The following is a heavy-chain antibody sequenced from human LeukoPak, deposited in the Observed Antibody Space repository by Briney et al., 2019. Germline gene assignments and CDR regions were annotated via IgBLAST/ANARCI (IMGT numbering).Heavy chain of an antibody. D-gene: IGHD4-17*01. CDR1: GGSFSGYY. Sequence: PSETLSLTCAVYGGSFSGYYWSWIRQPPGKGLEWIGEISHSGSTNYNPSLKSRVTISVDTSKNQFSLKLSSVTAADTAVYYCAMTTVTTLDYWGQGTLVTVSS. CDR2: ISHSGST. J-gene: IGHJ4*02. V-gene: IGHV4-34*01. CDR3: AMTTVTTLDY.